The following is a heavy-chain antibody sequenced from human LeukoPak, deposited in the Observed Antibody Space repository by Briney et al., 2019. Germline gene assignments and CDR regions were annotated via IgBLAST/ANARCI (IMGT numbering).Heavy chain of an antibody. D-gene: IGHD2-21*02. V-gene: IGHV4-4*09. CDR3: ARQYCGGDCYSPVWYVDL. CDR2: IYTSGST. CDR1: GGSISSYY. J-gene: IGHJ2*01. Sequence: PSETLSLTCTVSGGSISSYYWSWIRQPPGKGLEWTGYIYTSGSTNYNPSLKSRVTISVDTSKNQFSLKLSSVTAADTAVYYCARQYCGGDCYSPVWYVDLWGRGTLVTVSS.